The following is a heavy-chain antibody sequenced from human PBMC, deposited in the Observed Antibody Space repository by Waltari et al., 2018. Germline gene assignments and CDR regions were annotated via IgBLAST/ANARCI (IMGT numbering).Heavy chain of an antibody. J-gene: IGHJ4*02. V-gene: IGHV5-51*01. CDR3: ARLDTSDYYYKLDY. Sequence: EVRLVQSGAEVRKPGESLTISCKASGYNFTSHWIAWVRQMPGKGLEGMGISYLGSSDARYSPSLEGQLTISADRSINTAYVRWTSLKAADTAMFYWARLDTSDYYYKLDYWGQGSLVTVSS. D-gene: IGHD3-22*01. CDR1: GYNFTSHW. CDR2: SYLGSSDA.